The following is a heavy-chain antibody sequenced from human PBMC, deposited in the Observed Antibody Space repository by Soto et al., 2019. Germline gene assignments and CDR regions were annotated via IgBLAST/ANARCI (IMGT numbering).Heavy chain of an antibody. CDR3: VRALRHTAMVYPWFDH. CDR2: VYESGYT. Sequence: TLSLTCTVSGASVSTGAYYWGWVRQRPGRGLEWIGYVYESGYTYYNMSLKSRLTISLDRSNNQFSLGLTSVTAADTAVYYCVRALRHTAMVYPWFDHWGQGPLVTVSS. J-gene: IGHJ5*02. D-gene: IGHD5-18*01. CDR1: GASVSTGAYY. V-gene: IGHV4-31*03.